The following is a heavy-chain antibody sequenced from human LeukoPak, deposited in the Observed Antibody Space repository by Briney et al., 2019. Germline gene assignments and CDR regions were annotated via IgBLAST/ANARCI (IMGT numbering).Heavy chain of an antibody. CDR3: ARDRGHDYGDYEGDY. V-gene: IGHV1-46*01. J-gene: IGHJ4*02. CDR2: INPSGGST. D-gene: IGHD4-17*01. Sequence: ASVKVSCKASGYTFTSYYMHWVRQAPGQGLEWMGIINPSGGSTSYAQKFQGRVTMTRDTSTSTVYMELSSLRSEDTAVYYCARDRGHDYGDYEGDYWGQGTLVTVSS. CDR1: GYTFTSYY.